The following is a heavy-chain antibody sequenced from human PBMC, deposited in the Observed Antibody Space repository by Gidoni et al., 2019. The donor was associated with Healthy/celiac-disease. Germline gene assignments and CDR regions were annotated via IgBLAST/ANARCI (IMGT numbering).Heavy chain of an antibody. J-gene: IGHJ4*02. CDR3: ARVPSGYSYGHTLDY. D-gene: IGHD5-18*01. CDR2: IHPNRGSK. Sequence: QVQLVQSGAEVKKPGASLKVSCTASGYTFTGYYMHWVRQAPGQGLEWMGWIHPNRGSKNYAQKLQGRVTMTRDTSISTAYMELSRLRADDTAVYYCARVPSGYSYGHTLDYWGQGTLVTVSS. V-gene: IGHV1-2*02. CDR1: GYTFTGYY.